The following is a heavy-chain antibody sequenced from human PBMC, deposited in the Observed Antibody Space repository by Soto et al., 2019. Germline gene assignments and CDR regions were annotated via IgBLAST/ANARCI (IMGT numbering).Heavy chain of an antibody. V-gene: IGHV3-48*01. Sequence: GGALRLSCAASGFTFSIYSMNWVRQAPGKGLEWVSYISSNSSTIYYADSVKGRFTISRDNAKNSLYLQMNSLRAEDTAVYYCARHPERIAEIGWFDPWGQGTLVTVSS. D-gene: IGHD6-13*01. CDR2: ISSNSSTI. CDR1: GFTFSIYS. CDR3: ARHPERIAEIGWFDP. J-gene: IGHJ5*02.